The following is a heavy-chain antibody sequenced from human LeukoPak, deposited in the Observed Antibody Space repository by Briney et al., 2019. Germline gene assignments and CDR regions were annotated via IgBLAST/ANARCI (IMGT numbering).Heavy chain of an antibody. CDR3: AREAGTDYYYMDV. D-gene: IGHD6-19*01. Sequence: SQTLSLTCAVYGGSFSGYYWSWIRHPPGKGLEWIGEINHSGSTNYNPSLRSRVTISLDTSKNQFSLKLSSVTAADTAVYYCAREAGTDYYYMDVWGKGTTVTVSS. CDR1: GGSFSGYY. J-gene: IGHJ6*03. V-gene: IGHV4-34*01. CDR2: INHSGST.